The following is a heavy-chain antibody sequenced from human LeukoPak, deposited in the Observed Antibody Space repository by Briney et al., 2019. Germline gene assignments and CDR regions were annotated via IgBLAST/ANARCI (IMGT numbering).Heavy chain of an antibody. J-gene: IGHJ4*02. Sequence: GGSLRLSCAASGFTFSSYAMNWVRQAPGKGLEWISYISTASSTVHYADSVKGRFTISRDNAKNSLYLQMNSLRAEDTAVYYCARVGCSTSSCFFDYWGQGTLVTVSS. D-gene: IGHD2-2*01. CDR3: ARVGCSTSSCFFDY. V-gene: IGHV3-48*01. CDR2: ISTASSTV. CDR1: GFTFSSYA.